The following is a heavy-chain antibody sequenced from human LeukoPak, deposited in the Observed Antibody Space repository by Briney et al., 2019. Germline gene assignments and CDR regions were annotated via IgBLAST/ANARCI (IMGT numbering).Heavy chain of an antibody. J-gene: IGHJ4*02. D-gene: IGHD3/OR15-3a*01. CDR2: ISGSGGST. V-gene: IGHV3-23*01. CDR3: ARDGLGSAFDY. CDR1: GFTFSSYG. Sequence: GGSLRLSCAASGFTFSSYGMSWVRQAPGKGLEWVSGISGSGGSTYYADSVKGRFTISRDNSKNSLYLQMNSLRAEDTAVYYCARDGLGSAFDYWGQGTLVTVSS.